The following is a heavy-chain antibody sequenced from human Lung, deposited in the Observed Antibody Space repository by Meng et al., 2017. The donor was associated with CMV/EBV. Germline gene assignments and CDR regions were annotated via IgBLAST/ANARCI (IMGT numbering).Heavy chain of an antibody. J-gene: IGHJ3*02. Sequence: SXXXSCXASGYTFTGYYMHWVRQAPGQGLEWMGWINPNSGGTNYAQKFQGRVTMTRDTSISTAYMELSRLRSDDTAVYYCARSSRADRYDAFDIWGQGTMVTVSS. CDR3: ARSSRADRYDAFDI. V-gene: IGHV1-2*02. CDR2: INPNSGGT. D-gene: IGHD2-2*01. CDR1: GYTFTGYY.